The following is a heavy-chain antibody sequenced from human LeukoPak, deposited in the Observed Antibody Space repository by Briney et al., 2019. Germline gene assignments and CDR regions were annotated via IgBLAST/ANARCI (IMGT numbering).Heavy chain of an antibody. CDR1: GFTFGDYA. J-gene: IGHJ5*02. D-gene: IGHD4-17*01. Sequence: GGSLRLSCTASGFTFGDYAMSWFRQAPGKGLEWVGFIRSKAYGGTTEYAASVKGRFTISRDDSKSIAYLQMNSLKTEDTAVYYCTRDIRDYEYNWFDPWGQGTLVTVSS. CDR3: TRDIRDYEYNWFDP. CDR2: IRSKAYGGTT. V-gene: IGHV3-49*03.